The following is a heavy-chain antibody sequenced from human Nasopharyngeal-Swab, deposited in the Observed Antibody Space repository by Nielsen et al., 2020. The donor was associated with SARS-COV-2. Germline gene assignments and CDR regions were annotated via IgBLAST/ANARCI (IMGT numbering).Heavy chain of an antibody. Sequence: SLKISCAASGFSFSTYAMHWVRQPPGKGLEWVSGITWNSGNKGYAESVQGRFTISGDNARNSLYLQMNSLRAEDTALYYCAKARRTDTYGFESFDYWGQGTLVTVSS. D-gene: IGHD5-18*01. V-gene: IGHV3-9*01. CDR3: AKARRTDTYGFESFDY. CDR1: GFSFSTYA. CDR2: ITWNSGNK. J-gene: IGHJ4*02.